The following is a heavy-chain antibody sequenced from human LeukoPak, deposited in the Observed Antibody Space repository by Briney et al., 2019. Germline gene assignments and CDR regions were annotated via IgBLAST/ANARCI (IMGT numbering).Heavy chain of an antibody. J-gene: IGHJ4*02. Sequence: ATVKVSCKASGYTFTNYAIRWVRQAPGQRLEWMAWINAGNGNTKYSQKFQGRVTVTRDTSASTAYMELSSLRSEDTAVYYCARAYYYDSSGYQTYYFDYWGQGTLVTVSS. CDR1: GYTFTNYA. D-gene: IGHD3-22*01. V-gene: IGHV1-3*01. CDR2: INAGNGNT. CDR3: ARAYYYDSSGYQTYYFDY.